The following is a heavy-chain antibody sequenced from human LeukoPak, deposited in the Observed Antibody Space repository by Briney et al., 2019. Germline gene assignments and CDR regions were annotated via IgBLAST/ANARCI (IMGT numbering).Heavy chain of an antibody. J-gene: IGHJ6*03. CDR3: ARVLATVTTGGSDYYYYYYIDV. D-gene: IGHD4-17*01. V-gene: IGHV4-38-2*02. CDR2: IYHSGST. CDR1: GYSISSGYY. Sequence: SETLSLTCTVSGYSISSGYYWGWIRQPPGKGLEWIGSIYHSGSTYYNPSLKSRVTISVDTSKNQFSLKLSSVTAADTAVYYCARVLATVTTGGSDYYYYYYIDVWGKGTTVTVSS.